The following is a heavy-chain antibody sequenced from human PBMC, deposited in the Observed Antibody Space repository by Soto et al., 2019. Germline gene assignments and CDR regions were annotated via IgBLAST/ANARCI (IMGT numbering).Heavy chain of an antibody. CDR3: ARVKGWSITVVRGVRYYYYYGMDV. D-gene: IGHD3-10*01. V-gene: IGHV4-59*01. CDR1: CGSISSYY. J-gene: IGHJ6*02. CDR2: IYYSGST. Sequence: PSETLSLTCTVSCGSISSYYWSWIRQPPGKGLEWIGCIYYSGSTNYTPSLKSRVTISVYTSNNQFSLKLSFVTAADTAVYYCARVKGWSITVVRGVRYYYYYGMDVWGQGTTVTVSS.